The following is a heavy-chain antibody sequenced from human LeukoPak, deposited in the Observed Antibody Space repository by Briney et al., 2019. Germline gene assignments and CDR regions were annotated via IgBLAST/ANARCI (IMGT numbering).Heavy chain of an antibody. CDR2: IYYSGST. D-gene: IGHD3-10*01. CDR3: ARAPIGRDAFDI. J-gene: IGHJ3*02. Sequence: SETLSLXCTVSGGSSSSYYWRWIRQPPGKGLEWIGYIYYSGSTNYNPSLKSRVTISVDTSKNQFSLKLSSVTAADTAVYYCARAPIGRDAFDIWGQGTMVTVSS. V-gene: IGHV4-59*01. CDR1: GGSSSSYY.